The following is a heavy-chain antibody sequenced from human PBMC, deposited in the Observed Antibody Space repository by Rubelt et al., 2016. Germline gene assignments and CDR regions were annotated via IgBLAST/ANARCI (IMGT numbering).Heavy chain of an antibody. CDR1: GGSISSYY. D-gene: IGHD5-24*01. J-gene: IGHJ4*02. V-gene: IGHV4-59*08. CDR2: IYYSGST. Sequence: QVQLQESGPGLVKPSETLSLTCTVSGGSISSYYWSWIRQPPGKGLEWIGYIYYSGSTNYNPSLKCRVTISADTSRNEFSLKLSSVTAADTAVYYCARLGVSRDGYNLDYWGQGTLVTVSS. CDR3: ARLGVSRDGYNLDY.